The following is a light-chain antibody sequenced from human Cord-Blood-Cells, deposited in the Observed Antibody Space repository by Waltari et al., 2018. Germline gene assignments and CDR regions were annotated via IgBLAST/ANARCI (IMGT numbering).Light chain of an antibody. CDR2: DVS. Sequence: QSALTQPASVSGSPGQSITISCTGTSSDVGGYNYVSWYQQHPGKAPKLTIYDVSNRPSGFSNRFSGSKYGNTASLTISGLQAEDEADYYCSSYTSSSTQVFGTGTKVTVL. CDR3: SSYTSSSTQV. CDR1: SSDVGGYNY. J-gene: IGLJ1*01. V-gene: IGLV2-14*01.